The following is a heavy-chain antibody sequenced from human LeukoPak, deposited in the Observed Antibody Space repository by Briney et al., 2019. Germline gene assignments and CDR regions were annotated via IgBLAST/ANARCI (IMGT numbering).Heavy chain of an antibody. D-gene: IGHD1-1*01. CDR3: ARDRNVDYFDY. J-gene: IGHJ4*02. Sequence: GGSLRLSCAASGFTFSTYGMHWVRQAPGKGPEWVAVIWYDGSDKYYADSVKGRFTISRDNSKNTLYLQMNSLRAEDTAVYYCARDRNVDYFDYWGQGTLVTVAS. V-gene: IGHV3-33*01. CDR1: GFTFSTYG. CDR2: IWYDGSDK.